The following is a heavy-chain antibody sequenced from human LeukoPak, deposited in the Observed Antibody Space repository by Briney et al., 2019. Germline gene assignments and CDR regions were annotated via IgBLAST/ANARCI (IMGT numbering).Heavy chain of an antibody. Sequence: ASVKVSCKASGYSFTAFYIHWVRQAPGQGLERMGWIHPRSGETNYAYKFRGRVTMTRDTSISTTYMDVGSLGSDDTAVYYCARDGEYGTGSYYRGCFDYWGQGTLVTVSS. D-gene: IGHD3-10*01. CDR2: IHPRSGET. CDR1: GYSFTAFY. J-gene: IGHJ4*02. V-gene: IGHV1-2*02. CDR3: ARDGEYGTGSYYRGCFDY.